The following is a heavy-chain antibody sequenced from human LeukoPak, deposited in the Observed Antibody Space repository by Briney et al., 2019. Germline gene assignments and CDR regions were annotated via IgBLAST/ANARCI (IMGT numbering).Heavy chain of an antibody. Sequence: PGGSLRLSCAASGFTFSGYSMNWVRQAPGKGLEWVSSISSTTVYIYYADSVKGRFTISRDNAKNSLYLQMNSLRAEDTAVYYCARMDNLYSGTYRSDFWGQGTLVTVSS. D-gene: IGHD1-26*01. V-gene: IGHV3-21*01. J-gene: IGHJ4*02. CDR2: ISSTTVYI. CDR3: ARMDNLYSGTYRSDF. CDR1: GFTFSGYS.